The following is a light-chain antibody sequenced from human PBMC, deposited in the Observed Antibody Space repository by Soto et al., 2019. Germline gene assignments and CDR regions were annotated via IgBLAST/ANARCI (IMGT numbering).Light chain of an antibody. V-gene: IGKV3-20*01. CDR3: QQYGRSSQIT. Sequence: EIVLTQSPGTLSLSPGDRATLSCRASQTVISNYLACHQQKPGQAPRLLIYGAATRATGIPDRFSGRGSGADFTLTISRLEPEDFAVYYCQQYGRSSQITFGPGTKLDF. CDR2: GAA. CDR1: QTVISNY. J-gene: IGKJ3*01.